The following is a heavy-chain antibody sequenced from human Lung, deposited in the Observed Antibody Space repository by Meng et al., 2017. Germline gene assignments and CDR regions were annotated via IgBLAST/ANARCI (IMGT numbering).Heavy chain of an antibody. CDR3: ARDEDISAAGKLFGDY. Sequence: VHVVQPGDEAKKPGASVKVSCKASGYTFPDYWLHWVRRAPGQGLEWMGRINPKSGDTHYAQRFQGRVTMTGDTSISTAYMELSGLRSDDTAMYYCARDEDISAAGKLFGDYWGQGTLVTVSS. CDR2: INPKSGDT. D-gene: IGHD6-13*01. J-gene: IGHJ4*02. V-gene: IGHV1-2*06. CDR1: GYTFPDYW.